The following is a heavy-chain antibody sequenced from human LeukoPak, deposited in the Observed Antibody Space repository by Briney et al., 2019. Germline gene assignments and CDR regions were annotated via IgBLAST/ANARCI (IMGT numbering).Heavy chain of an antibody. J-gene: IGHJ4*02. Sequence: PSETLFLTCAVPGGSISSSSYYWGWIRQPPGKGLEWIGSIYYSGGTYYNPSLKSRVTISVDTSKNQFSLKLSSVTAADTAVYYCARHDVAVAAPWDYWGQGTLVTVSS. CDR2: IYYSGGT. V-gene: IGHV4-39*01. CDR1: GGSISSSSYY. D-gene: IGHD6-19*01. CDR3: ARHDVAVAAPWDY.